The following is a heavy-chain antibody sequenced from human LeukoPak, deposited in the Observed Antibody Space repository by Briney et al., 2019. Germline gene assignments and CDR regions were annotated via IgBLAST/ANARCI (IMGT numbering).Heavy chain of an antibody. CDR2: ISGSGAST. J-gene: IGHJ4*02. CDR1: GFVFSTYV. D-gene: IGHD5-18*01. Sequence: GRSLRLSCAASGFVFSTYVMSWVRQAPGRGLEWVSGISGSGASTYSANSVKGRFTISRDNSKNTLDLQMNSLRAEDTAIYYCVKDRYSSAYYFENWGQGTLVTVSS. CDR3: VKDRYSSAYYFEN. V-gene: IGHV3-23*01.